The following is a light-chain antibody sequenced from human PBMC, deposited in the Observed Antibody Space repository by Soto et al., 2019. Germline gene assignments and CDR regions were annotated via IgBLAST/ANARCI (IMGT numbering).Light chain of an antibody. Sequence: EIVLTQSPATLSLSPGERATLSCRVSQSVSSYLAWYQQKPGQAPRLLIYGAFIRAPGFPVRFRGTGSGSEFTLTISSLQSEDGALYYCQQYDKWPYTFGQGTNLEIK. CDR2: GAF. CDR3: QQYDKWPYT. CDR1: QSVSSY. J-gene: IGKJ2*01. V-gene: IGKV3-15*01.